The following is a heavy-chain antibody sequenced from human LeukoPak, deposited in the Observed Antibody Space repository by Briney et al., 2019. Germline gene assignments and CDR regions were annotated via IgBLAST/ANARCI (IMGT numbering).Heavy chain of an antibody. V-gene: IGHV3-23*01. J-gene: IGHJ4*02. CDR3: AKHRGHNYDDFDS. D-gene: IGHD5-18*01. Sequence: PGGSLRLSCAASGFTFSSYAMSWVRQAPGKGLEWVSAISGSGGSTYYADSVKGRFTISRDNSKNTVYLQMNSLRAEDTAVYFCAKHRGHNYDDFDSWGQGTVVTVSS. CDR1: GFTFSSYA. CDR2: ISGSGGST.